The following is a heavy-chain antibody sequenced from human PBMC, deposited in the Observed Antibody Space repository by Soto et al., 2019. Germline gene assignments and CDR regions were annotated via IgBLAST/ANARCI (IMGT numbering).Heavy chain of an antibody. V-gene: IGHV4-59*08. CDR3: AKPENIF. CDR1: GGSISSYY. CDR2: IYYSGST. J-gene: IGHJ4*02. Sequence: SETLSLTCTVSGGSISSYYWSWIRQPPGKGLEWIGYIYYSGSTNYNPSLKSRVTISVDTSKNQFFLNLRSVTAADTAMYYCAKPENIFWGQGIQVTVSS.